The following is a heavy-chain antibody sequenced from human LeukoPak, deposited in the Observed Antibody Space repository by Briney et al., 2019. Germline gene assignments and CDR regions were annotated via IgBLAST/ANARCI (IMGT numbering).Heavy chain of an antibody. V-gene: IGHV4-39*01. CDR1: GGSISSSSYC. J-gene: IGHJ6*02. CDR3: ARLAVTIGNSYYYYYGMDV. Sequence: SETLSLTCTVSGGSISSSSYCWGWIRQPPGKGLEWIGSIYCSGSTYYNPSLKSRVTISVDTSKNQFSLKLSSVTAADTAVSYCARLAVTIGNSYYYYYGMDVWGQGTTVTVSS. CDR2: IYCSGST. D-gene: IGHD4-17*01.